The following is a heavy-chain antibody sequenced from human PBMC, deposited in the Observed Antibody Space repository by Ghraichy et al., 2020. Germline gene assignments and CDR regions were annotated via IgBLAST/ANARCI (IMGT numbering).Heavy chain of an antibody. V-gene: IGHV3-21*01. CDR2: ISSSSSYI. CDR3: ASSGGIAAAVLGLQH. Sequence: GGSLRLSCAASGFTFSSYGMNWVRQAPGKGLEWVSSISSSSSYIYYAESVKGRFTISRDNAKNSLYLQMNSLRAEDTAVYYCASSGGIAAAVLGLQHWGQGTLVTVSS. J-gene: IGHJ1*01. CDR1: GFTFSSYG. D-gene: IGHD6-13*01.